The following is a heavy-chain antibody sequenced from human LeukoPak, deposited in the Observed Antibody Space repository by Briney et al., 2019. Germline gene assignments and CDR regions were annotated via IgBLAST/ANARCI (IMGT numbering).Heavy chain of an antibody. J-gene: IGHJ4*02. D-gene: IGHD2-15*01. CDR1: GFTFSSYA. Sequence: GGSLTLSCAASGFTFSSYAMSWIRQAPGKGLEWVSYISSSGSTIYYADSVKGRFTISRDNAKNSLELQMNSLRAEDTAVYYCARDERVVVAAAQVGDFDYWGQGTMVTVSS. V-gene: IGHV3-11*01. CDR3: ARDERVVVAAAQVGDFDY. CDR2: ISSSGSTI.